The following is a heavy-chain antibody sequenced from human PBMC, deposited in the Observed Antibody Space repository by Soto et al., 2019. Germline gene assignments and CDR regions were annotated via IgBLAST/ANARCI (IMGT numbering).Heavy chain of an antibody. CDR1: GGTFSSYA. Sequence: GASVKVSCKASGGTFSSYAISWVRQAPGQGLEWMGGIIPIFGTANYAQKFQGRVTITADESTSTAYMELSSLRSEDTAVYYCARDRPEYSSSHYYGMDVWGQGTTVTVSS. CDR3: ARDRPEYSSSHYYGMDV. D-gene: IGHD6-6*01. V-gene: IGHV1-69*13. J-gene: IGHJ6*02. CDR2: IIPIFGTA.